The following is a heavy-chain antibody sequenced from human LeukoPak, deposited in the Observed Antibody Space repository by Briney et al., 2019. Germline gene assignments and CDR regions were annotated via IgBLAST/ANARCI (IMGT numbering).Heavy chain of an antibody. J-gene: IGHJ4*02. CDR2: ISYDGSNK. D-gene: IGHD3-22*01. CDR3: ATDGWVSYYYDSSGYYSDY. Sequence: GSLRLSCAASGFRFTNYWMSWVRQAPGKELEWVAVISYDGSNKYYADSVKGRFTISRDNSKNTLYLQMNSLRAEDTAVYYCATDGWVSYYYDSSGYYSDYWGQGTLVTVSS. CDR1: GFRFTNYW. V-gene: IGHV3-30-3*01.